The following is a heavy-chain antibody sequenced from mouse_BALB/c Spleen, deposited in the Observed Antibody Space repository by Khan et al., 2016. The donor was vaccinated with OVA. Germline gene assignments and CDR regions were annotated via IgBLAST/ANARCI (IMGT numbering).Heavy chain of an antibody. D-gene: IGHD1-1*01. J-gene: IGHJ2*01. Sequence: QVQLQQPGAELVKAGASVKMSCKASGYTFTSYWMHWVKQRLGQGLEWFAETNPTNGRTYYNEKFKSKATLTVDKSSSTAYMLLSGPTFEDSAVYYCSRITKLVATYVDYWGQGTTLTVSS. V-gene: IGHV1S81*02. CDR2: TNPTNGRT. CDR1: GYTFTSYW. CDR3: SRITKLVATYVDY.